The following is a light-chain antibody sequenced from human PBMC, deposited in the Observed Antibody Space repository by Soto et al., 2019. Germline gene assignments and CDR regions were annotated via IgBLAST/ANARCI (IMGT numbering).Light chain of an antibody. CDR3: QQSKSITWT. Sequence: DIQMTQSPSSLSASAGDRVTITCRASQGISTYLNWYQQKPGKAPKLLIDAASSLQSGVPSRFSGSGYETELTLTIRNMQTEEFTTYYRQQSKSITWTIGQGTKVDI. CDR2: AAS. CDR1: QGISTY. V-gene: IGKV1-39*01. J-gene: IGKJ1*01.